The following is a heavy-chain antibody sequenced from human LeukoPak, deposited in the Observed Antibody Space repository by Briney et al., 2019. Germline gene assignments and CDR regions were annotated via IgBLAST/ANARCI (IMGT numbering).Heavy chain of an antibody. D-gene: IGHD3-22*01. J-gene: IGHJ6*02. CDR2: ISSSGSTI. Sequence: GGSLRLSCAASGFTFSSYSMIWVRQAPGKGLEWVSYISSSGSTIYYADSVKGRFTISRDNAKNSLYLQMNSLRAEDTAVYYCARAVRSGYYYYYYGMDVWGQGTTVTVSS. CDR3: ARAVRSGYYYYYYGMDV. CDR1: GFTFSSYS. V-gene: IGHV3-48*04.